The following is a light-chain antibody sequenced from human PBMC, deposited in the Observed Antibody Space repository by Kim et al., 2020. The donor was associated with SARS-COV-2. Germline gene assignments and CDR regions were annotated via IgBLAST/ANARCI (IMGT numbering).Light chain of an antibody. CDR3: QQYSTSPFT. J-gene: IGKJ4*01. CDR1: QSLSSSY. CDR2: GAS. Sequence: EIVLTQTPGTLSLSPGEKATLSCRASQSLSSSYLAWYQQKPGQAPGLLIYGASSRATGIPDRFSGSGSGTDFTLTIRRLEPEDFAVYYCQQYSTSPFTFGGGTKVDIK. V-gene: IGKV3-20*01.